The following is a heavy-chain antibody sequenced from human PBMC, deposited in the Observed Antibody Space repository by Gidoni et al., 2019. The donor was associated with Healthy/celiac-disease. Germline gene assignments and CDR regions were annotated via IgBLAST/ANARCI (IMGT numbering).Heavy chain of an antibody. CDR1: GFTVSSTY. CDR3: ARDLRVGGWLRFLPGQFDL. J-gene: IGHJ2*01. Sequence: EVQLVETGGGLIQPGGSLRLSCAASGFTVSSTYMRWVRQAPGKGLEWVSVIYSGGSTYYADSVKSRFTISRDNSKNTLYLQMNSLRAEDTAVYYCARDLRVGGWLRFLPGQFDLWGRGTLVTVSS. V-gene: IGHV3-53*02. CDR2: IYSGGST. D-gene: IGHD5-12*01.